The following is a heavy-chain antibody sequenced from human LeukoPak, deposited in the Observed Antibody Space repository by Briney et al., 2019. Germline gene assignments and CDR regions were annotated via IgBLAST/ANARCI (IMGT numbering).Heavy chain of an antibody. V-gene: IGHV4-39*01. CDR1: GGSISSSSYY. Sequence: SETLSLTCTVSGGSISSSSYYWGWIRQPPGKGLEWIGSIYYSGSTYYNSSLKSRVTISVDTSKNQFSLKLSSVTAADTAVYYCARAEWLRQNLRWFDPWGQGTLVTVSS. CDR2: IYYSGST. J-gene: IGHJ5*02. CDR3: ARAEWLRQNLRWFDP. D-gene: IGHD3-3*01.